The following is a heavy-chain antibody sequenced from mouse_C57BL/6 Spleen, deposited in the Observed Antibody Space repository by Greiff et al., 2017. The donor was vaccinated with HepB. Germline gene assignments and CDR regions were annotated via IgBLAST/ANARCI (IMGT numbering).Heavy chain of an antibody. D-gene: IGHD3-2*02. Sequence: EVQLVESEGGLVQPGRSMKLSCTASGFTFSDYYMAWVRQVPEKGLEWVANINYDGSSIYYLDSLKSRFIISRDNAKNILYLQMSSLTSEDTATYYCAREDSSRHGYFAYWAQGTTLTVSS. CDR3: AREDSSRHGYFAY. J-gene: IGHJ2*01. CDR1: GFTFSDYY. CDR2: INYDGSSI. V-gene: IGHV5-16*01.